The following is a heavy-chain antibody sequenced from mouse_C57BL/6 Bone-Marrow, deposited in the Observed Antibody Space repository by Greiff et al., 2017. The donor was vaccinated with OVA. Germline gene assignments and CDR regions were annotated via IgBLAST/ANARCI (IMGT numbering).Heavy chain of an antibody. J-gene: IGHJ4*01. D-gene: IGHD2-5*01. CDR3: AREVTTYYAMDY. V-gene: IGHV1-80*01. Sequence: QVQLKESGAELVKPGASVKISCKASGYAFSSYWMNWVKQRPGKGLEWIGQIYPGDGDTNYNGKFKGKATLTADKSSSTAYMQLSSLTSEDSAVYFFAREVTTYYAMDYWGQGTSVTVSS. CDR1: GYAFSSYW. CDR2: IYPGDGDT.